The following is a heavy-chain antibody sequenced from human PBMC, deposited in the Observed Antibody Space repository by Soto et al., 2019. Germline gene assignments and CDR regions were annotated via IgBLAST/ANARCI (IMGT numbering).Heavy chain of an antibody. Sequence: QVQLVESGGGVVQPGRSLRLSCAASGFTFSSYAMHWVRQAPGKGLEWVAVISYDGSNKYYADSVKGRFTISRDNSKNPLYLQMNSLRAEDTAVYYCAKGTTAMVTGGYFDYWGQGTLVTVSS. CDR2: ISYDGSNK. J-gene: IGHJ4*02. CDR3: AKGTTAMVTGGYFDY. CDR1: GFTFSSYA. V-gene: IGHV3-30-3*01. D-gene: IGHD5-18*01.